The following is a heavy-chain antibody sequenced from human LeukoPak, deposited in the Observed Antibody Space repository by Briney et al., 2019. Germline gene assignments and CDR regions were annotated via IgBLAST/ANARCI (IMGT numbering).Heavy chain of an antibody. CDR3: ARGQWELLEANWFDP. D-gene: IGHD1-26*01. CDR2: ISSSSSYI. J-gene: IGHJ5*02. CDR1: GFTFSRHS. Sequence: PGGSLRLSCAASGFTFSRHSMNWVRQAPGKGLEWVSYISSSSSYIYYADSVKGRFTISRDNAKNSLYLQMDSLRAEDTAVYYCARGQWELLEANWFDPWGQGTLVTVSS. V-gene: IGHV3-21*05.